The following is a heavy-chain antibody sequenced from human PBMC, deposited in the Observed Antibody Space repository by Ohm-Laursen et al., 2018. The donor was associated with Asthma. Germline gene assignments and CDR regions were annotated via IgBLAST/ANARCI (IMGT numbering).Heavy chain of an antibody. D-gene: IGHD1-26*01. V-gene: IGHV3-21*01. CDR1: GYPFSLYS. CDR2: ISTASTFI. Sequence: SLRLSCAASGYPFSLYSIHWIRQAPGKGLEWVASISTASTFIYYADSVRGRFTTSRDNAKNLVYLQMDGLRVDDTALYYCARSGPEWELQGREYSLIHWGQGTLVTVSS. J-gene: IGHJ1*01. CDR3: ARSGPEWELQGREYSLIH.